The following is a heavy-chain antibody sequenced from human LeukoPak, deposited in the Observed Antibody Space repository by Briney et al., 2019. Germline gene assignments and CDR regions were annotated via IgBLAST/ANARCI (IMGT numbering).Heavy chain of an antibody. CDR2: ISSSSSYI. J-gene: IGHJ4*02. V-gene: IGHV3-21*01. Sequence: PGGSLRLSWAASGFTFSSYSMNWVRQAPGKGLEWVSSISSSSSYIYYADSVKGRFTISRDNAKNSLYLQMNSLRAEDTAVYYCASQAYSGYEATTDYWGQGTLVTVSS. CDR3: ASQAYSGYEATTDY. D-gene: IGHD5-12*01. CDR1: GFTFSSYS.